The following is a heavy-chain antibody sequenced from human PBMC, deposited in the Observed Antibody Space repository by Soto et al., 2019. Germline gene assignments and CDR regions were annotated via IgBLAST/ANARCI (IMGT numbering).Heavy chain of an antibody. Sequence: SLRLSCAASGFTFSSYSMNWVRQAPGKGLEWVSYIGGTSGTTYYAQSVKGRFTISRDNGKNSLYLQMDSLSDEDTAVYYCARDIPPVYYYDSSDALDVWGQGTMVTVSS. CDR1: GFTFSSYS. CDR3: ARDIPPVYYYDSSDALDV. J-gene: IGHJ3*01. V-gene: IGHV3-48*02. D-gene: IGHD3-22*01. CDR2: IGGTSGTT.